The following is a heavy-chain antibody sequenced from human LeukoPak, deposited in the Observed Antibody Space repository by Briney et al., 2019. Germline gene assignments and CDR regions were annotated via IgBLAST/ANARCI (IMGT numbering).Heavy chain of an antibody. V-gene: IGHV3-11*05. J-gene: IGHJ6*01. CDR2: ISTSRNYT. CDR3: ARALVPANYYYGMDV. CDR1: GFPHSQYY. D-gene: IGHD2-2*01. Sequence: GGSLRLPCAASGFPHSQYYIRWIRQAPGRGLEWVSYISTSRNYTNYADSVKGRFTISRDNAKNSLYLQMSSLRAEDTAAYYCARALVPANYYYGMDVWGQGSTVSVPS.